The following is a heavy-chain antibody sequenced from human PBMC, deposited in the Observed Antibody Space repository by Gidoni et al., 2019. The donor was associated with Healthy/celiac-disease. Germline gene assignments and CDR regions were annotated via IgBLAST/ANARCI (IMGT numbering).Heavy chain of an antibody. CDR2: INPNSGGT. Sequence: QVQLVQSGAEMKKPGASAKVSCKASGYSFTGYYMNWVRQAPGQGLEWMGRINPNSGGTNYAQKCQGRVTMTRDTSISTAYMELSRLGSDDTAVYYCAREETILLWTGVDYWGQGTLVTVSS. J-gene: IGHJ4*02. CDR3: AREETILLWTGVDY. D-gene: IGHD3-10*01. CDR1: GYSFTGYY. V-gene: IGHV1-2*06.